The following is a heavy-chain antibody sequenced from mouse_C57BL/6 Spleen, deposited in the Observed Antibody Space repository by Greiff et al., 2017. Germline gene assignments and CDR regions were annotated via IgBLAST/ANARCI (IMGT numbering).Heavy chain of an antibody. V-gene: IGHV5-4*03. J-gene: IGHJ2*01. Sequence: EVKLMESGGGLVKPGGSLKLSCAASGFTFSSYAMSWVRQTPEKRLEWVATISDGGSYTYYPDNVKGRFTISRDNAKNNLYLQMSHLKSEDTAMYYCARAGDSSGYFDYWGQGTTLTVSS. CDR1: GFTFSSYA. CDR3: ARAGDSSGYFDY. CDR2: ISDGGSYT. D-gene: IGHD3-2*02.